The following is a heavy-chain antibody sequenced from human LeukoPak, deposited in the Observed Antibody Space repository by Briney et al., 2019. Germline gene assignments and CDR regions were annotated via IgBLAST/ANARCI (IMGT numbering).Heavy chain of an antibody. V-gene: IGHV1-18*01. CDR1: GYTFTSYG. D-gene: IGHD5-18*01. CDR2: ISADNGNT. CDR3: ARSLGYSYGPPPGY. J-gene: IGHJ4*02. Sequence: ASVKLSCTASGYTFTSYGISWVRQAPGKGLEWMGWISADNGNTNYAQNLQGRVTMTTDTSTSTAYMELRSLRSDDTAVYYCARSLGYSYGPPPGYWGQGTLVSVSS.